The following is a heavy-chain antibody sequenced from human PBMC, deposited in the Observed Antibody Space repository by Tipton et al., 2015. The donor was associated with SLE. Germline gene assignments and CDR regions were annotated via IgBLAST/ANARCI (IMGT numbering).Heavy chain of an antibody. V-gene: IGHV4-61*05. CDR1: GGSISSSDHY. CDR2: IYSSGST. J-gene: IGHJ6*03. Sequence: TLSLTCTVSGGSISSSDHYWPWIRPPPGKGLEWIGYIYSSGSTTYTPSLQSRIAISVDTSTMQFSLRLTSVTAADTAVYYCGGGNYFDYYMDVWGKGTTVTVSS. CDR3: GGGNYFDYYMDV. D-gene: IGHD3-22*01.